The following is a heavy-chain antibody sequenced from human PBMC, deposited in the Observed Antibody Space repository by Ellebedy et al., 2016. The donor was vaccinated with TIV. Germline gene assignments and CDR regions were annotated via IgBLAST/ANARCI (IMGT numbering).Heavy chain of an antibody. CDR3: AVGDRGGARSSDFDY. CDR2: INPNSGGT. J-gene: IGHJ4*02. Sequence: ASVKVSCKASGYTFTGYYMHWVRQAPGQGLEWMGWINPNSGGTNYAQKFQGRVTMTRDTSISTAYMELSRLRSDDKAVYYWAVGDRGGARSSDFDYWGQGTLVTVSS. D-gene: IGHD3-16*01. CDR1: GYTFTGYY. V-gene: IGHV1-2*02.